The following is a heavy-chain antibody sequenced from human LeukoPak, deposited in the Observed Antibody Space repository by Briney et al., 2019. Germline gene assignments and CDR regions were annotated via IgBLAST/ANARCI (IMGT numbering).Heavy chain of an antibody. CDR3: ARREYSSSYYFNY. D-gene: IGHD6-6*01. CDR2: IYPGDSDT. Sequence: GESLKISCKASGFSFTSYWIGWVRQMPGKGLGWMGIIYPGDSDTKYSPSFQGQVTISADKSISTAYLQWSSLKASDTAIYYCARREYSSSYYFNYWGQGTLVTVSS. J-gene: IGHJ4*02. CDR1: GFSFTSYW. V-gene: IGHV5-51*01.